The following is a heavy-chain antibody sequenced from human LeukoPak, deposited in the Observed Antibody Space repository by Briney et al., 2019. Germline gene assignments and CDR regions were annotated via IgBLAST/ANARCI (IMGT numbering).Heavy chain of an antibody. Sequence: LRLSCAASGFTVSSNYMSWVRQPPGKGLEWIGYIYHSGSTYYNPSLKSRVTISIDTSKNQFSLKLSSVTAADTAVYYCARDGGYDYWGQGTLVTVSS. CDR2: IYHSGST. V-gene: IGHV4-30-4*08. CDR3: ARDGGYDY. J-gene: IGHJ4*02. D-gene: IGHD5-12*01. CDR1: GFTVSSNY.